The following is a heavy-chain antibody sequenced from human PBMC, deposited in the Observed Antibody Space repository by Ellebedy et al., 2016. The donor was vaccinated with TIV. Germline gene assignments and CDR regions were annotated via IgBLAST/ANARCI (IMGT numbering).Heavy chain of an antibody. Sequence: GGSLRLSCAASGFTFSDYYMSWIRQAPGKGLEWVSYISSTSSYTNYTDSVKGRFTISRDNAKNSLSLQMNSLRDEDTAVYYCARNGYEDVWGSYHHDYWGQGTLVTVSS. CDR2: ISSTSSYT. CDR3: ARNGYEDVWGSYHHDY. V-gene: IGHV3-11*06. J-gene: IGHJ4*02. CDR1: GFTFSDYY. D-gene: IGHD3-16*02.